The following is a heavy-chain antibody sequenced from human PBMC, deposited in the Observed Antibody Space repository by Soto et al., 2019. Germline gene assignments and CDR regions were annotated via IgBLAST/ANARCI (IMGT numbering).Heavy chain of an antibody. CDR2: IIPIFGTT. J-gene: IGHJ6*02. V-gene: IGHV1-69*12. D-gene: IGHD3-16*01. CDR3: ARDSWGRSGMDV. Sequence: QVQLVQSGAEVKKPGSSVKVSCKASGGTFSSFAISWVRQAPGQGLEWMGGIIPIFGTTNYAQKFQGRVTITADESTSTAYMELSSLRSEDTAMYYCARDSWGRSGMDVWGQGTTVTVSS. CDR1: GGTFSSFA.